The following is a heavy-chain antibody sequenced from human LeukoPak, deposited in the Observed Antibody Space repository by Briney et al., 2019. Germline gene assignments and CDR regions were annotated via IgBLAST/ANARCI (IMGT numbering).Heavy chain of an antibody. Sequence: GGSLRLSCAASEFTFSDYYMSWVRQAPGKGLEWVSAISGSGGSTYYADSVKGRFTISRDNSKNTLYLQMNSLRAEDTAVYYCAKSMVFTLPYPHFDYWGQGTLVTVSS. D-gene: IGHD2-21*01. J-gene: IGHJ4*02. V-gene: IGHV3-23*01. CDR2: ISGSGGST. CDR3: AKSMVFTLPYPHFDY. CDR1: EFTFSDYY.